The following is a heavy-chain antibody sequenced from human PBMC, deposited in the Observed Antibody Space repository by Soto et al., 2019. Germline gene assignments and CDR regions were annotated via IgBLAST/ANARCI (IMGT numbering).Heavy chain of an antibody. Sequence: SETLSLTCAVYGGSFSGYYWSWICQPPGKGLEWIGEINHSGSTNYNPSLKSRVTISVDTSKNQFSLKLSSVTAADTAVYYCARVQSSSAAYYYYYMEVWGKGTTVTVSS. CDR2: INHSGST. CDR1: GGSFSGYY. D-gene: IGHD6-6*01. CDR3: ARVQSSSAAYYYYYMEV. J-gene: IGHJ6*03. V-gene: IGHV4-34*01.